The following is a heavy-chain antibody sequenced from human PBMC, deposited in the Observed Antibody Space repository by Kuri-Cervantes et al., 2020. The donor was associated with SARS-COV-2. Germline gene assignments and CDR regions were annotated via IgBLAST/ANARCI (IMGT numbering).Heavy chain of an antibody. CDR3: VKFRRITMKVAFDI. CDR1: GFTSSNAW. CDR2: INPDGSYT. V-gene: IGHV3-74*01. J-gene: IGHJ3*02. D-gene: IGHD3-22*01. Sequence: LSLTCAASGFTSSNAWMNWVRQAPGKGLEWVSRINPDGSYTNNADSVKGRFTLSRDNAKNMLFLQMNSLRAEDTAVYYCVKFRRITMKVAFDIWGQGTMVTVSS.